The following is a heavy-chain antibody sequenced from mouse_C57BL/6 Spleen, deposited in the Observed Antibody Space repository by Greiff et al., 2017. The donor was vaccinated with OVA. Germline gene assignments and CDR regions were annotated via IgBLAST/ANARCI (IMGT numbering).Heavy chain of an antibody. CDR2: ISYSGST. CDR1: GYSITSGYD. D-gene: IGHD2-4*01. J-gene: IGHJ3*01. Sequence: DVQLQESGPGMVKPSQSLSLTCTVTGYSITSGYDWHWIRHFPGNTLEWMGYISYSGSTNYNPSLKSRISITHDTSKNHFFLKLNSVTTEDTATYYCARWDYAWFAYWGQGTLVTVSA. CDR3: ARWDYAWFAY. V-gene: IGHV3-1*01.